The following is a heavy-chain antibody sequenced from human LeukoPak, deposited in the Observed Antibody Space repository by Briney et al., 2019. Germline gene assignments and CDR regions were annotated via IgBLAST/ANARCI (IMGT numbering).Heavy chain of an antibody. V-gene: IGHV3-7*01. CDR2: INGEGSEK. CDR1: ALTFNSHW. CDR3: VTGGGAY. J-gene: IGHJ4*02. D-gene: IGHD3-16*01. Sequence: GGSLRLSCAAPALTFNSHWMSWVRQAPGKGLESAAMINGEGSEKNYVGSVKGLFTISRENAKNSLYLQMNNLRAEDMGVYYCVTGGGAYWGQGTLVTVS.